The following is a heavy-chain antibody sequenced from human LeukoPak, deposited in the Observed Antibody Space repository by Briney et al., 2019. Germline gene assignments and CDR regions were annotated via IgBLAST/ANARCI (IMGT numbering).Heavy chain of an antibody. CDR3: AREGGGWFGELSPFDY. CDR2: IYYSGST. Sequence: PSETLSLTCTVSGGSISSSSYYWGWIRQPPGKGLEWIGSIYYSGSTYYNPSLKSRVTISVDTSKNQFSLKLSSVTAADTAVYYCAREGGGWFGELSPFDYWGQGTLVTVSS. CDR1: GGSISSSSYY. V-gene: IGHV4-39*07. J-gene: IGHJ4*02. D-gene: IGHD3-10*01.